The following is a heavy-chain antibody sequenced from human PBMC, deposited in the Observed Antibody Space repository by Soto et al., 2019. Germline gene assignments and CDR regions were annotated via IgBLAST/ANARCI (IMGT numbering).Heavy chain of an antibody. V-gene: IGHV1-18*01. CDR3: ARQEYYDFWSGYYPSFDY. CDR2: IIPLLGDP. J-gene: IGHJ4*02. Sequence: ASVKVSCKASGGTFYNYGFSWMRQAPGQGLEWMGRIIPLLGDPNYAQKLQGRVTMTTDTSTSTAYMELRSLRSDDTAVYYCARQEYYDFWSGYYPSFDYWGQGTLVTVSS. D-gene: IGHD3-3*01. CDR1: GGTFYNYG.